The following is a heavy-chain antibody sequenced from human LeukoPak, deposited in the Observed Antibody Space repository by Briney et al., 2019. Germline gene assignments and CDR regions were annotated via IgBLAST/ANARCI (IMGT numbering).Heavy chain of an antibody. CDR2: IIPIFGTA. D-gene: IGHD3-22*01. CDR3: ARPYDSSGYTYGMDV. Sequence: SVKVSCKASGGTFSSYAISWVRQAPGRGLEWMGGIIPIFGTANYAQKFQGRVTITADESTSTAYMELSSLRSEDTAVYYCARPYDSSGYTYGMDVWGQGTTVTVSS. J-gene: IGHJ6*02. CDR1: GGTFSSYA. V-gene: IGHV1-69*13.